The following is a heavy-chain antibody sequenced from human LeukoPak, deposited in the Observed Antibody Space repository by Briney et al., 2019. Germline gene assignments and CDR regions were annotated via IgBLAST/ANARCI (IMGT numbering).Heavy chain of an antibody. Sequence: ASVKVSCKASGYTFTSYDINWVRQATGQGLEWMGWMNPNSGNTGYAQKFQGRVTMTRDTSTSTVYMELSSLRSEDTAVYYCARDLSPEWLLSNWFDPWGQGTLVTVSS. J-gene: IGHJ5*02. V-gene: IGHV1-8*01. CDR2: MNPNSGNT. CDR3: ARDLSPEWLLSNWFDP. CDR1: GYTFTSYD. D-gene: IGHD3-3*01.